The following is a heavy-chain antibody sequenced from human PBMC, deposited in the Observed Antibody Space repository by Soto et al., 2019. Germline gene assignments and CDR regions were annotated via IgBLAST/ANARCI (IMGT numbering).Heavy chain of an antibody. J-gene: IGHJ3*02. CDR1: GYTFTGYY. V-gene: IGHV1-2*04. Sequence: QVQLVQSGAEVKKPGASVKVSCKASGYTFTGYYMHWVRQAPGQGLEWMGWINPNSGGTNYAQKFQGWVTMTRETSINTAYMELSRLRSDDTAVYYCARVSNTYDAFDIWGQGTMVTVSS. CDR3: ARVSNTYDAFDI. CDR2: INPNSGGT.